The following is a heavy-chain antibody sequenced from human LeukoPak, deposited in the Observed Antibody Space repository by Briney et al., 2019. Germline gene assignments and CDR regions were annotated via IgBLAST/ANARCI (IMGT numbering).Heavy chain of an antibody. D-gene: IGHD3-16*01. CDR2: IYHSGST. J-gene: IGHJ4*02. Sequence: PSETLSLTCAVSGYSISSGYYWGWIRQPPGKGLEWIGSIYHSGSTYYNPSLKSRVTISVDTSKNQFSLKLSSVTAADTAVYYCASLGITAFDYWGQGTLVTVSS. CDR3: ASLGITAFDY. V-gene: IGHV4-38-2*01. CDR1: GYSISSGYY.